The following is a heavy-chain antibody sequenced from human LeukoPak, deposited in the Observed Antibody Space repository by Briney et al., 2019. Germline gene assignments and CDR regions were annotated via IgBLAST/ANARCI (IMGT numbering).Heavy chain of an antibody. D-gene: IGHD6-13*01. CDR3: GRDPPSDSTLVDY. J-gene: IGHJ4*02. CDR2: IKHDGSAK. V-gene: IGHV3-7*01. Sequence: GGSLRLSCEASGFTFSNYWMTWVRQAPGKGLEWVANIKHDGSAKYYVDSVRGRFTISRDNAKNSLYLQMNSLRADDTAMYYCGRDPPSDSTLVDYWGQGTLVTVSS. CDR1: GFTFSNYW.